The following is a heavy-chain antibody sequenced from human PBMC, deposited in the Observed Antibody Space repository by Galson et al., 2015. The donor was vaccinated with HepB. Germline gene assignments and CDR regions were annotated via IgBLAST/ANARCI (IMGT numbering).Heavy chain of an antibody. CDR1: GGSISSDY. D-gene: IGHD3-10*02. CDR2: IYYSGST. CDR3: ARMFSLEHYYYYMDV. V-gene: IGHV4-59*01. Sequence: ETLSLTCTVSGGSISSDYWSWIRQPPGKGLEWIGYIYYSGSTKYNPSLKSRVTISVDTSKNQFSLKLSSVTAADTAVYYCARMFSLEHYYYYMDVWGKGTTVTVSS. J-gene: IGHJ6*03.